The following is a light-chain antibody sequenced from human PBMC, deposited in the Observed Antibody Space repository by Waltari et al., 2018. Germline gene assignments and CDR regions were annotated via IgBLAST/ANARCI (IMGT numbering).Light chain of an antibody. Sequence: QSALTQPASVSGSPGQSITISCTGTSSDVGSYNYVAWYPPRPGKTPKLLIYEVINRPSGASNRFSGSKSGNTASLTISGLQAEDEADYHCCSYAGSSTFVVFGGGTKVTVL. CDR2: EVI. V-gene: IGLV2-23*02. CDR1: SSDVGSYNY. J-gene: IGLJ3*02. CDR3: CSYAGSSTFVV.